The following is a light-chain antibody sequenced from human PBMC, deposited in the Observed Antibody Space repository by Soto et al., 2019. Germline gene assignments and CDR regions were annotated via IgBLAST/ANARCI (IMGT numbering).Light chain of an antibody. CDR1: QSVSSNY. CDR2: DAS. J-gene: IGKJ1*01. V-gene: IGKV3-20*01. CDR3: QHYGRSPPSWT. Sequence: EIVLTQSPGTLSLSPGERATLSCRASQSVSSNYLAWYQQKPGQPPRLLISDASNRATGIPDRFSGSGSGTDFTLPISGLEPEDFAVYYCQHYGRSPPSWTFGQGTKVEIK.